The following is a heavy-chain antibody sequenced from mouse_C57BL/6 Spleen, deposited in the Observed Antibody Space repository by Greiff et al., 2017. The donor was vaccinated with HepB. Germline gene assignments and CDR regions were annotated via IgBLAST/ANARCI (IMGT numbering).Heavy chain of an antibody. V-gene: IGHV2-5*01. Sequence: VQLKESGPGLVQPSQSLSITCTVSGFSLTSYGVHWVRQSPGKGLEWLGVIWRGGSTDYNAAFMSRLSITKDNSKSQVFFKMNSLQADDTAIYYCAKNCGYDYEAWFAYWGQGTSVTVSS. CDR2: IWRGGST. CDR3: AKNCGYDYEAWFAY. D-gene: IGHD2-4*01. CDR1: GFSLTSYG. J-gene: IGHJ4*01.